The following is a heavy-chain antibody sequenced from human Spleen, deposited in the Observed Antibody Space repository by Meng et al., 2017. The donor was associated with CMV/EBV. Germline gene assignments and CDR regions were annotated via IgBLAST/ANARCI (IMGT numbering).Heavy chain of an antibody. Sequence: GESLKISCAASGFTFSSYEMNWVRQAPGKGLEWVSYISSSGSTIYYADSVKGRFTISRDNAKNSLYLQMNSLRAEDTAVYYCARVVYHWNLVGNDYWGQGTLVTVSS. D-gene: IGHD1-7*01. V-gene: IGHV3-48*03. CDR1: GFTFSSYE. CDR3: ARVVYHWNLVGNDY. CDR2: ISSSGSTI. J-gene: IGHJ4*02.